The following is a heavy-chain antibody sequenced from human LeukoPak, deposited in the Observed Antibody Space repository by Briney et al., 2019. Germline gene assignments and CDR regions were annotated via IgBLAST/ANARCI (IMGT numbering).Heavy chain of an antibody. CDR3: ARGLYASFDY. Sequence: GGSLRLSCEGSGFTFSNHWMYWVRQAPGKGLVWVSRIKSDGSSTTYADSVKGRFTISRDNAKNTLYLQMNSLRADDTAMYFCARGLYASFDYWGQGTLVTVSS. V-gene: IGHV3-74*01. CDR2: IKSDGSST. CDR1: GFTFSNHW. D-gene: IGHD3-16*01. J-gene: IGHJ4*02.